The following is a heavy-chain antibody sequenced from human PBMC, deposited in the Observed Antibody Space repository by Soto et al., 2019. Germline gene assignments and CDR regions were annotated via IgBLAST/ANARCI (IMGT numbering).Heavy chain of an antibody. D-gene: IGHD3-22*01. J-gene: IGHJ3*02. CDR2: INPSGGST. V-gene: IGHV1-46*01. CDR1: VYTFTSYY. CDR3: ASRTNYYDSSGHDAFDI. Sequence: GPSVTVSCKASVYTFTSYYMHWVRQAPGQGLEWMGIINPSGGSTSYAQKFQGRVTMTRDTSTSTVYMELSSLRSEDTAVYYCASRTNYYDSSGHDAFDIWGQGTMVTVSS.